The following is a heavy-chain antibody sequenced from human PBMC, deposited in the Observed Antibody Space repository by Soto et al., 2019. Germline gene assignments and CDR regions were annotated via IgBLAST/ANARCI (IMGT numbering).Heavy chain of an antibody. J-gene: IGHJ4*02. CDR1: GYTFTSYD. CDR3: ARVRVIRGVIPSHFGL. CDR2: MNPNSGNT. D-gene: IGHD3-10*01. V-gene: IGHV1-8*01. Sequence: ASVKVSCKASGYTFTSYDINWVRQATGQGLEWMGWMNPNSGNTGYAQKFQGRVTMTRNNSISTAYMDLNSLRSDDTAVYYCARVRVIRGVIPSHFGLWGQGTLVTVSS.